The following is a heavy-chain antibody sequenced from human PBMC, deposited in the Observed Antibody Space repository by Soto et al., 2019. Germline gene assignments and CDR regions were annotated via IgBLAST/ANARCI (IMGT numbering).Heavy chain of an antibody. CDR1: GYSITSSFW. J-gene: IGHJ5*02. D-gene: IGHD1-26*01. CDR2: IYYTGTT. CDR3: ARSTGELLSLDP. V-gene: IGHV4-28*01. Sequence: PSETLSLTCTVSGYSITSSFWWGWIRQPPGKGLEWIGYIYYTGTTYYDPSLKSRVTMSVDTSNNQFSLRLNSVTAGGTAVYYCARSTGELLSLDPWGPGTLVTVSS.